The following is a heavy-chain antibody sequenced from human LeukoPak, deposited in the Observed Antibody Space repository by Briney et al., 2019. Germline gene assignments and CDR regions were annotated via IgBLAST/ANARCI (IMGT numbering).Heavy chain of an antibody. CDR3: ARDGGFRIAESHYHYYYYMDV. Sequence: GGSLRLSCGTSGFTFSSYSMNWVRQAPGKGLEWVSSISSQSTYIYYADSVKGRFTISRDNAKNSLYLQMNSLRAEDTAVYYCARDGGFRIAESHYHYYYYMDVWGKGTTVTISS. J-gene: IGHJ6*03. CDR2: ISSQSTYI. CDR1: GFTFSSYS. D-gene: IGHD3-16*01. V-gene: IGHV3-21*01.